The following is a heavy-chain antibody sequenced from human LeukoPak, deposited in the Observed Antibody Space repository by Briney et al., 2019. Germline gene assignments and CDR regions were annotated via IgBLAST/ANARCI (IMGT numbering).Heavy chain of an antibody. CDR1: GFTFSSYA. CDR3: ARATQLWLYPIDY. Sequence: GGSLRLSCAASGFTFSSYAMSWVRQAPGKGLEWVSAISGSGGSTYYADSVEGRFTISRDNSKNTLYLQMNSLRAEDTAVYYCARATQLWLYPIDYWGQGTLVTVSS. D-gene: IGHD5-18*01. V-gene: IGHV3-23*01. J-gene: IGHJ4*02. CDR2: ISGSGGST.